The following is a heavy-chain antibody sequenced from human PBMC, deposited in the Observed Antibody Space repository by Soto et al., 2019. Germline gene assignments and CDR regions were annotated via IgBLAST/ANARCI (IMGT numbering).Heavy chain of an antibody. CDR1: GFTFSRYA. Sequence: PGGSLRLSCSVFGFTFSRYAMHWVRQAPGKGLQYVSSISSDGRPTYYADSVKGRFTISRDNFKNTLYLQMSGLRLDDTALYYCVRDRYVDYWGQGTLVTVSS. CDR2: ISSDGRPT. V-gene: IGHV3-64D*06. J-gene: IGHJ4*02. CDR3: VRDRYVDY.